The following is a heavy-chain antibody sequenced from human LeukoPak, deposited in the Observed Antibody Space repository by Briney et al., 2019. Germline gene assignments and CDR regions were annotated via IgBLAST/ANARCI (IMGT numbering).Heavy chain of an antibody. J-gene: IGHJ6*02. CDR1: GGSISSYY. Sequence: SETLSLTCTVSGGSISSYYWSWIRQPPGKGLEWIGYIYYSGRTNYTPSLKSRVTISVDTSKNQFSLKLTSVTAAATAMYYCARAVYYHYGIDVWGPGTTVTVSS. CDR3: ARAVYYHYGIDV. V-gene: IGHV4-59*08. CDR2: IYYSGRT.